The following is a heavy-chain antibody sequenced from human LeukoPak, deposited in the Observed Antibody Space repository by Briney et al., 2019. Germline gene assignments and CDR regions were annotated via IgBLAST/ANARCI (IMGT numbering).Heavy chain of an antibody. CDR1: GGSFSDYS. J-gene: IGHJ3*02. V-gene: IGHV4-59*01. CDR2: IYYSGST. D-gene: IGHD3-22*01. Sequence: SETLSLTCAVYGGSFSDYSWTWIRQPPGKGLEWIGYIYYSGSTNYNPSLKSRVTISVDTSKNQFSLKLSSVTAADTAVYYCAAHYDSSGYRKIDAFDIWGQGTMVTVSS. CDR3: AAHYDSSGYRKIDAFDI.